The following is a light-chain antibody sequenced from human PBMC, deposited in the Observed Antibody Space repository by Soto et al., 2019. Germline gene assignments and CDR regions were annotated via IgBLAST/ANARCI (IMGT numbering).Light chain of an antibody. Sequence: EIVMAQSPATLSVSPGERATLSCRASQSVSTNVAWYQQKPGQAPRLLIYGASTRATGIPARFSGSGSGTEFTLTIGSLLFEDFAVYYCQQYDNWPPWTFGQGTKVDIK. V-gene: IGKV3-15*01. J-gene: IGKJ1*01. CDR2: GAS. CDR3: QQYDNWPPWT. CDR1: QSVSTN.